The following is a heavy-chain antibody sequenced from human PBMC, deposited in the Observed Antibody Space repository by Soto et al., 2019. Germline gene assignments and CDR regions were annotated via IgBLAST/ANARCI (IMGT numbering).Heavy chain of an antibody. V-gene: IGHV4-34*01. CDR2: INHSGST. CDR3: ARERRGYSYGYVGPAGNWFDP. D-gene: IGHD5-18*01. Sequence: PSETLSLTCAVYGGSFSGYYWSWIRQPPGKGLEWIGEINHSGSTNYNPSLKSRVTISVDTSKNQFSLKLGSVTAADTAVYYCARERRGYSYGYVGPAGNWFDPWGQGTLVTVSS. CDR1: GGSFSGYY. J-gene: IGHJ5*02.